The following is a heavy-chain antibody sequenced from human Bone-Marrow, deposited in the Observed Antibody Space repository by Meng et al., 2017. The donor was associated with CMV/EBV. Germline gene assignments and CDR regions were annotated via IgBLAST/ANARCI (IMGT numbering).Heavy chain of an antibody. V-gene: IGHV2-5*02. Sequence: FTGFSLCISGLGVGWVRQPPGKALEWLSLIYWDDDTRYSPSLKSRLTITKDSFRKQVVLQMTNMDPADTATYYCARTSRGYGGSYLHWGQGTLVTVSS. CDR1: GFSLCISGLG. CDR2: IYWDDDT. J-gene: IGHJ4*02. D-gene: IGHD1-26*01. CDR3: ARTSRGYGGSYLH.